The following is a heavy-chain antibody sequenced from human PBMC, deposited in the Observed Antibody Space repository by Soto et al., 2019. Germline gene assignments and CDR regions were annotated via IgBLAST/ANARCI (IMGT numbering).Heavy chain of an antibody. J-gene: IGHJ6*02. CDR3: XXXXXXXXXXDV. CDR2: ISGSSNTI. Sequence: EVQLVESGGGLIQRGGSLRLSCAASGFTLSTYSLNWXXXXXXXXLEWLSYISGSSNTIYYADSVKGRFTISRDNAKXXXXXXXXXXXXXXXXXXXXXXXXXXXXXXDVWGQGTTVTVSS. CDR1: GFTLSTYS. V-gene: IGHV3-48*04.